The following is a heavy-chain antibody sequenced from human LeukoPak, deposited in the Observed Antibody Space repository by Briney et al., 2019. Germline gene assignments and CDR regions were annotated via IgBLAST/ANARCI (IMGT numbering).Heavy chain of an antibody. CDR2: IYISGST. CDR3: ARDNYYDSSGLDY. V-gene: IGHV3-53*01. J-gene: IGHJ4*02. Sequence: GGSLRLSCAASGFTVSSNYMSWVRQAPGKGLEWVSVIYISGSTYYADSVKGRFTFSRDNSKNTLYLQMNSLRAEDTAVYYCARDNYYDSSGLDYWGQGTLVTVSS. D-gene: IGHD3-22*01. CDR1: GFTVSSNY.